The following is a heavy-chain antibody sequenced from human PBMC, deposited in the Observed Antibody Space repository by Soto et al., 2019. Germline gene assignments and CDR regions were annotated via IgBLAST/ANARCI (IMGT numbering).Heavy chain of an antibody. V-gene: IGHV3-23*01. CDR3: AFDSSGSLVDY. CDR2: ISGGGDNS. Sequence: PGGSLRLSCVASGLTFSSYAMHWVRQAPGKGLEWVSAISGGGDNSKYTDSVKGRFTISRVNTRRTLYLQMNSLRAEDTAVYYCAFDSSGSLVDYWGQGALVTVSS. J-gene: IGHJ4*02. D-gene: IGHD6-19*01. CDR1: GLTFSSYA.